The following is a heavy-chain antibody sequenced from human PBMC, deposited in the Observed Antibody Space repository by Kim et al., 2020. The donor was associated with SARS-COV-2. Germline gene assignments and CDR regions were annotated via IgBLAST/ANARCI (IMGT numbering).Heavy chain of an antibody. Sequence: GSTDYNPSLKSRVTISVDTSKNQFSLKLSSVTAADTAVYYCARAGGAAAEWGQGTLVTVSS. CDR3: ARAGGAAAE. V-gene: IGHV4-30-2*05. J-gene: IGHJ4*02. D-gene: IGHD6-13*01. CDR2: GST.